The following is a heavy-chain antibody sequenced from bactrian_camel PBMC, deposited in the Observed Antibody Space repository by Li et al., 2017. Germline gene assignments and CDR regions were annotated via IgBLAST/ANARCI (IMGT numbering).Heavy chain of an antibody. D-gene: IGHD5*01. Sequence: VQLVESGGGLVQPGGSLRLSCAASGFTFSSYAMSWVRQAPGKGLEWVSAIDTEDSSTYYSDSVKGRFTISQDNARNTLYLQLNSLQTEDTAMYYCLSSLGSDEGYWGQGTQVTVS. CDR2: IDTEDSST. V-gene: IGHV3S31*01. CDR1: GFTFSSYA. J-gene: IGHJ4*01. CDR3: LSSLGSDEGY.